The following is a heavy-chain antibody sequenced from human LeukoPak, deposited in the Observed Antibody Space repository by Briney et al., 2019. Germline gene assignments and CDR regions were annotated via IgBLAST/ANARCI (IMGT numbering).Heavy chain of an antibody. CDR1: GFTFSAYN. CDR2: IGISSGNT. CDR3: ARDHKYAFDN. J-gene: IGHJ4*02. D-gene: IGHD2-2*01. Sequence: GGSLTLSCAASGFTFSAYNMNWVRQAPGKGLEWISYIGISSGNTKYADSVKGRFTISGDKAKNSLYLQMNSLRVEDTAVYYCARDHKYAFDNWGQGTLVTVSS. V-gene: IGHV3-48*01.